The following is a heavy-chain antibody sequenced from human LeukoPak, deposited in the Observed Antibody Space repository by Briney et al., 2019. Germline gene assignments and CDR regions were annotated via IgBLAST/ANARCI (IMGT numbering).Heavy chain of an antibody. V-gene: IGHV4-59*07. CDR1: GDSISSYY. Sequence: SDTQSLPCTVSGDSISSYYWSWLRQPPGKGLEWLGYIYYSGSTNYNPSLKSRVTISVGTSKTQFSLKLSSVTAADTAVYYCARNRIAARRVDFDTWGQGTLGSVSS. J-gene: IGHJ5*02. D-gene: IGHD6-6*01. CDR2: IYYSGST. CDR3: ARNRIAARRVDFDT.